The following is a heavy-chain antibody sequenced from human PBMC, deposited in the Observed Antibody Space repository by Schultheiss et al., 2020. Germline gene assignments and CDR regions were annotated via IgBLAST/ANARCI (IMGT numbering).Heavy chain of an antibody. CDR2: IYYSGST. J-gene: IGHJ6*02. CDR1: GGSISSGDYY. V-gene: IGHV4-30-4*01. D-gene: IGHD3-22*01. CDR3: ARDTYYDSSGYLGYHYAMDV. Sequence: SQTLSLTCTVSGGSISSGDYYWSWIRQPPGKGLEWIGYIYYSGSTNYNPSLKSRVTISVDTSKNQFSLKLSSVTAADTAVYYCARDTYYDSSGYLGYHYAMDVWGRGSTVTVSS.